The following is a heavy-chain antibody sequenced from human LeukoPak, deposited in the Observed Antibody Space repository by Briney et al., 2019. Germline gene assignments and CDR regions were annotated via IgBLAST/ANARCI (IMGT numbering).Heavy chain of an antibody. V-gene: IGHV4-59*02. CDR2: IHYSGST. CDR3: ARDLSPEPPDYYDSSAPSGP. Sequence: TSSETLSLTCTVSSDSVNNNYWSWIRQPPGKGLEWIGNIHYSGSTNYNPSLKSRVTISVDTSKNQFSLKLSSVTAADTAVYYCARDLSPEPPDYYDSSAPSGPWGQGTLVTVSS. D-gene: IGHD3-22*01. J-gene: IGHJ5*02. CDR1: SDSVNNNY.